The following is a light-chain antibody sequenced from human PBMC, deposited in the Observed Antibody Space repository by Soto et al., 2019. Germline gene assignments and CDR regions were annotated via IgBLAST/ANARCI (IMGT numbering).Light chain of an antibody. Sequence: EIVLTQSPGTLSLSPGERATLSCRASQSVSSSYLAWYQQKPGQAPRLLIYGASSRATGIPDRFSGSGSGTDFTLTISRLEPEDFAVYYCQQYGRSPQWKFGQGTKADI. J-gene: IGKJ1*01. CDR2: GAS. CDR3: QQYGRSPQWK. V-gene: IGKV3-20*01. CDR1: QSVSSSY.